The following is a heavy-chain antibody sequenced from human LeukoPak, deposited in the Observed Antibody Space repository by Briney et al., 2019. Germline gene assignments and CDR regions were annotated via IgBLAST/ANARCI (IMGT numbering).Heavy chain of an antibody. V-gene: IGHV4-39*01. CDR3: ASRVPYSNDY. CDR2: IYHSGST. CDR1: GGSISSSSNY. Sequence: SETLSLTCTVSGGSISSSSNYWGWIRQPPGKGLEWIGSIYHSGSTYYNPSLKSRVTISVDTSKNQFSLRLSSVTAADTAVYYCASRVPYSNDYWGQGTLVTVSS. J-gene: IGHJ4*02. D-gene: IGHD2-15*01.